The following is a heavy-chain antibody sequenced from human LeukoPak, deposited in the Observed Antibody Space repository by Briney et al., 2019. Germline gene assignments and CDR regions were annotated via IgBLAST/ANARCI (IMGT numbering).Heavy chain of an antibody. CDR2: ISSSSSYI. Sequence: GGSLRLSCAASGSTFDDYAMHWVRQAPGKGLEWVSSISSSSSYIYYADSVKGRFTISRDNAKNSLYLQMNSLRAEDTAVYYCARDFRTPIGYWGQGTLVTVSS. D-gene: IGHD3/OR15-3a*01. V-gene: IGHV3-21*01. J-gene: IGHJ4*02. CDR1: GSTFDDYA. CDR3: ARDFRTPIGY.